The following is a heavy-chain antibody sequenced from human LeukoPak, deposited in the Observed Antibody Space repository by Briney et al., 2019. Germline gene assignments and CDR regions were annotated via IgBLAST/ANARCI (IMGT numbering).Heavy chain of an antibody. CDR1: GGSISSDY. CDR3: AREPIYGSSGN. J-gene: IGHJ4*02. Sequence: SETLSLTCTVSGGSISSDYWSWIRQPPGKGLEWIGYIYYSGSTNYNPSLKSRVTISVDRSKNQFSLRLSSVTPADTAVYFCAREPIYGSSGNWGQGTLVTVSS. V-gene: IGHV4-59*01. D-gene: IGHD2-2*01. CDR2: IYYSGST.